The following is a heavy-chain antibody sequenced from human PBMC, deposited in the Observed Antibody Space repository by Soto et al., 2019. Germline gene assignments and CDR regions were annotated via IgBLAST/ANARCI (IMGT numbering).Heavy chain of an antibody. V-gene: IGHV3-13*01. CDR2: ITTAGDT. J-gene: IGHJ6*02. Sequence: GGSLRLSCASSGFTFSNYDMHWVRQVTGKGLEWVSGITTAGDTYYPGSVKGRFTISREKAKNSLYLQMNSLSAGDTAVYYCARELHGGSYGMDVWGQGTTVTLSS. CDR1: GFTFSNYD. D-gene: IGHD6-19*01. CDR3: ARELHGGSYGMDV.